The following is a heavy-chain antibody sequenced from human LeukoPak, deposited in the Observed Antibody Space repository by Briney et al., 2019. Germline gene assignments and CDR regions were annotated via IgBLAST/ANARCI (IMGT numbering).Heavy chain of an antibody. D-gene: IGHD1-26*01. J-gene: IGHJ3*02. CDR2: INPNSGGT. CDR1: GYTFTGYY. Sequence: GASVKVSGKASGYTFTGYYMHWVRQAPGQGLEWMGWINPNSGGTNYAQKFQGRVTMTRDTSISTANMELSRLRSDDTAVYYCASGIKSIKMGAHDAFDIWGQGTMVTVSS. CDR3: ASGIKSIKMGAHDAFDI. V-gene: IGHV1-2*02.